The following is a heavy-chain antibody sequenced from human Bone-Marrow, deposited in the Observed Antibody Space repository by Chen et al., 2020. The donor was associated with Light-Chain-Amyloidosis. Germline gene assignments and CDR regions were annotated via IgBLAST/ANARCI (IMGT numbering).Heavy chain of an antibody. Sequence: QVQLQQWGAGLLKPSETLSLTCAVYGGSFSGYYWSWIRQPPGKGLEWIGEINHSGSTNYNPSLKSRVTISVDTSKNQFSLKLSSVTAADTAVYYCARWAAYGGYEEIDTWGQGTLVTVSS. D-gene: IGHD5-12*01. CDR2: INHSGST. CDR1: GGSFSGYY. CDR3: ARWAAYGGYEEIDT. J-gene: IGHJ5*02. V-gene: IGHV4-34*01.